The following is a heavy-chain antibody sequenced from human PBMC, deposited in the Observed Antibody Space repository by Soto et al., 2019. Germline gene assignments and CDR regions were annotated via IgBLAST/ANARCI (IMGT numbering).Heavy chain of an antibody. J-gene: IGHJ4*02. D-gene: IGHD5-12*01. CDR2: VYYSGTT. CDR1: GGSIRSYY. Sequence: QVQLQESGPGLVKPSETLSLICNVSGGSIRSYYWSWIRQPPGKGLEWIGYVYYSGTTNDNPSLESRVTISVDTSKNEFSLKLRSVTAADTAVYYCARHRGGHNYADFASWGQGTLVTVSS. CDR3: ARHRGGHNYADFAS. V-gene: IGHV4-59*08.